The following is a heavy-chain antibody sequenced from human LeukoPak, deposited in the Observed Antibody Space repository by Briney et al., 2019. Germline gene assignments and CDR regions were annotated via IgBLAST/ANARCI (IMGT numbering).Heavy chain of an antibody. V-gene: IGHV4-34*01. D-gene: IGHD7-27*01. J-gene: IGHJ4*02. CDR1: GGSFSNYY. CDR2: INHSGST. CDR3: ARGSNLGYNY. Sequence: PSETLSLTCAVYGGSFSNYYWTWIRRPPGKGLEWIGEINHSGSTNYNPFLKSRVTISVDASKNQFSLKLSSVTAADTAVYYCARGSNLGYNYWGQGTLVTVSS.